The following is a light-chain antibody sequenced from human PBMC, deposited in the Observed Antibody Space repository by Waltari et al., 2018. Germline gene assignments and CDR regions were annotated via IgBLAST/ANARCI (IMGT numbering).Light chain of an antibody. CDR2: QDT. J-gene: IGLJ2*01. V-gene: IGLV3-1*01. CDR1: KLGATY. Sequence: SYELTQPPSVSVSPGQTASITCSGDKLGATYACWYQQKPGQSPVVVLYQDTKRPSGIPERFSGSNSGNTATLTISGTQAMDEADYYCQAWDSSTYHVVFGGGTKLTVL. CDR3: QAWDSSTYHVV.